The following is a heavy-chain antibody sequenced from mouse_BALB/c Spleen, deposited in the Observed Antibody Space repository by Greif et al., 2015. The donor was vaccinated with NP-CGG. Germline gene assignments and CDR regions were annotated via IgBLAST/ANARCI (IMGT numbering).Heavy chain of an antibody. D-gene: IGHD2-2*01. Sequence: QVQLKESGAELMKPGASVKISCKATGYTFSSYWIEWVKQRPGHGLEWIGEILPGSGSTNYNEKFKGKATFTADTSSNTAYMQLSSLTSEDSAVYYCARRDYYGYDYFDYWGQGTTLTVSS. CDR1: GYTFSSYW. CDR3: ARRDYYGYDYFDY. V-gene: IGHV1-9*01. J-gene: IGHJ2*01. CDR2: ILPGSGST.